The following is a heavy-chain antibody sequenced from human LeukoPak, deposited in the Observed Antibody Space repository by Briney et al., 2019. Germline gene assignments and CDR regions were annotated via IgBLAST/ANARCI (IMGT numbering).Heavy chain of an antibody. CDR2: INHSGST. CDR1: GGSFSGYY. D-gene: IGHD3-22*01. Sequence: SETLSLTCAVYGGSFSGYYWSWIRQPPGRGLEWIGEINHSGSTNYNPSLKSRVTISVDTSKNQFSLKLSSVTAADTAVYYCARRIVVVIRPRYGAFDTWGQGTMVTVSS. CDR3: ARRIVVVIRPRYGAFDT. J-gene: IGHJ3*02. V-gene: IGHV4-34*01.